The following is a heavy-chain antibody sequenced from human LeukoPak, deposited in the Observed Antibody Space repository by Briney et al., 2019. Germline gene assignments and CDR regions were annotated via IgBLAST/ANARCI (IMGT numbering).Heavy chain of an antibody. Sequence: GGSLRLSCAASGFTFSSYAMTWVRQAPGKGLEWVSGISGSGSSTYYADPVKGRFTISRDNSKNTLYLQMNSLRAEDTAVYYCAKDTRDGSSWFGYFDYWGQGTLVTVSS. J-gene: IGHJ4*02. V-gene: IGHV3-23*01. CDR3: AKDTRDGSSWFGYFDY. CDR2: ISGSGSST. D-gene: IGHD6-13*01. CDR1: GFTFSSYA.